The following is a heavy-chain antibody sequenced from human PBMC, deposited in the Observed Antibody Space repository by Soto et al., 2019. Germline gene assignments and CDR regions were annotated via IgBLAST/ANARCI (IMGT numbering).Heavy chain of an antibody. D-gene: IGHD3-10*01. V-gene: IGHV4-34*01. CDR3: ARGGGVPVKGYYYYMAV. J-gene: IGHJ6*03. Sequence: PSETLSLTCAVYGGSFSGYYWSWIRQPPGKGLEWIGEINHSGSTNYNPSLKSRVTISVDTSKNQFSLKLSSVTAADTAVYYCARGGGVPVKGYYYYMAVWGKGTTVTGSS. CDR2: INHSGST. CDR1: GGSFSGYY.